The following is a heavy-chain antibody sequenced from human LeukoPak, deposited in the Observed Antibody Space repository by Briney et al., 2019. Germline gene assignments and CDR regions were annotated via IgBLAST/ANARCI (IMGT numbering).Heavy chain of an antibody. D-gene: IGHD3-9*01. CDR2: IIPISGTA. CDR1: GGTFSSYA. Sequence: SVKVSCKASGGTFSSYAISWVRQAPGQGLEWMGGIIPISGTANYAQKFQGRVTITADESTSTAYMELSSLRSEDTAMYYCAKDFYGYYDILTGYYLPDYWGQGTLVTVSS. J-gene: IGHJ4*02. CDR3: AKDFYGYYDILTGYYLPDY. V-gene: IGHV1-69*13.